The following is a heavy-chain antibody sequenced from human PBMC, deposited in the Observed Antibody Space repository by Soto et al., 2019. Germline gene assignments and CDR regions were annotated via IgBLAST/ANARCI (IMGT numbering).Heavy chain of an antibody. D-gene: IGHD2-15*01. Sequence: GGSLRLSCAASGFTFSSYSMNWVRQAPGKGLEWVSSISSSSSYIYYADSVKGRFTISRDNAKNSLYLQMNSLRAEDTAVYYCARDPMQYCSGGSCYSGTIDYWGQGTLVTVSS. CDR3: ARDPMQYCSGGSCYSGTIDY. J-gene: IGHJ4*02. CDR2: ISSSSSYI. CDR1: GFTFSSYS. V-gene: IGHV3-21*01.